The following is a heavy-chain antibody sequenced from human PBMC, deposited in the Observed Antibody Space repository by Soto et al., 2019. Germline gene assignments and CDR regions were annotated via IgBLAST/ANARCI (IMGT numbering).Heavy chain of an antibody. D-gene: IGHD1-26*01. CDR1: GFTFSSYA. Sequence: GGSLRLSCTVSGFTFSSYAMNWVRQAPGKGLQWVSTISASADSTHYADSVKGRFTISRDNSKNTLFLQMNSLSAGDTAVYYCAKELGATFRGRLEYWGQGTLVTVSS. CDR2: ISASADST. V-gene: IGHV3-23*01. CDR3: AKELGATFRGRLEY. J-gene: IGHJ4*02.